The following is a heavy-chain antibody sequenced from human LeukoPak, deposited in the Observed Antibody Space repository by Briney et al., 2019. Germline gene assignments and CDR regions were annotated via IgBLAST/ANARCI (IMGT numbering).Heavy chain of an antibody. CDR3: ARVGVSWGGFDI. V-gene: IGHV3-23*01. CDR2: ISGSTGST. CDR1: GFTFSNYA. J-gene: IGHJ3*02. Sequence: GGSLRLSCAASGFTFSNYAMNWVRQAPGKGLEWVSLISGSTGSTYYADSVKGRFTISRDNAKNTVFLQMNSLRAEDTAVYYCARVGVSWGGFDIWGQGTMVTVSS. D-gene: IGHD7-27*01.